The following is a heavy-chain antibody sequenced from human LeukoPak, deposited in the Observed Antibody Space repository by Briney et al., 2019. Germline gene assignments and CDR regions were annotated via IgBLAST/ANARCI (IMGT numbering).Heavy chain of an antibody. J-gene: IGHJ6*02. CDR3: AREVHTYYDFWSGYYKGTAYYYYGMDV. V-gene: IGHV3-53*01. CDR2: IYSGGST. D-gene: IGHD3-3*01. CDR1: GFTVSSNY. Sequence: GGSLRLSCAAPGFTVSSNYMSWVRQAPGKGLEWVSVIYSGGSTYYADSVKGRFTISRDNSKNTLYLQMNSLRAEDTAVYYCAREVHTYYDFWSGYYKGTAYYYYGMDVWGQGTTVTVSS.